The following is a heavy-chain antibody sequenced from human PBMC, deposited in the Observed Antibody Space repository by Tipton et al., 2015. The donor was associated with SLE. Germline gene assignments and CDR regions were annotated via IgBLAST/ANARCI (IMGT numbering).Heavy chain of an antibody. Sequence: TLSLTCTVSGGSISSYYWSWIRQPPGKGLEWIGYIYYSGSTNYNPSLKSRVTISVDTSKNQFSLKLSSVTAADTAVYYCARRIVGATTGWFDPWGQATLVTVSS. CDR2: IYYSGST. J-gene: IGHJ5*02. CDR1: GGSISSYY. CDR3: ARRIVGATTGWFDP. V-gene: IGHV4-59*01. D-gene: IGHD1-26*01.